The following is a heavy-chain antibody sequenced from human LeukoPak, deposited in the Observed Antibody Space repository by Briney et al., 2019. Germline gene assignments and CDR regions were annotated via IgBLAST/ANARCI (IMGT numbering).Heavy chain of an antibody. CDR3: AKEELRFLEWFPFDY. CDR2: ITGSGGST. V-gene: IGHV3-23*01. J-gene: IGHJ4*02. D-gene: IGHD3-3*01. CDR1: GLTFSSHA. Sequence: GSLRLSCVASGLTFSSHAMTWVRQTPGKGLEWVSGITGSGGSTYHAESVKGRFIISRDNSKNTLYLQMNNLRAEDTAVYYCAKEELRFLEWFPFDYWGQGTLVTVSS.